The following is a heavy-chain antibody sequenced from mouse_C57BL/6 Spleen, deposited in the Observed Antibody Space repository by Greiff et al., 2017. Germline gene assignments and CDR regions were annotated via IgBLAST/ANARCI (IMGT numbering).Heavy chain of an antibody. V-gene: IGHV2-6-1*01. J-gene: IGHJ4*01. CDR2: IWSDGST. Sequence: QVQLQQSGPGLVAPSQSLSITCTVSGFSLTSYGVHWVRQPPGKGLEWLVVIWSDGSTTYNSALKSRLSISKDNSKSQVFLNMNSLQTDDTAMYYCARHGVLRGGAMDYWGQGTSVTVSS. CDR1: GFSLTSYG. CDR3: ARHGVLRGGAMDY. D-gene: IGHD1-1*01.